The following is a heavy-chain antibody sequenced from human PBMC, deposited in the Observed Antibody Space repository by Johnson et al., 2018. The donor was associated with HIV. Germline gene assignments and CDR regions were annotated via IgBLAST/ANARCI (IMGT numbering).Heavy chain of an antibody. Sequence: QVQLVESGGGLVQTGGSLRLSCAVSGFTFSNYWMNWVRQGPGKGLEWVAVISYDGSNKYYADYVKGRFTISRDNSKNTLYLQRNGLRAEDTAVYYCARDSDSLYAFDIWGQGTMVTVSS. J-gene: IGHJ3*02. V-gene: IGHV3-30-3*01. CDR1: GFTFSNYW. CDR2: ISYDGSNK. CDR3: ARDSDSLYAFDI. D-gene: IGHD3-22*01.